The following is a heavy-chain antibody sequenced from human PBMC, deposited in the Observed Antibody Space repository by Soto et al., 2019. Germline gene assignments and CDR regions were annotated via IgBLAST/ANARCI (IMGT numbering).Heavy chain of an antibody. J-gene: IGHJ4*02. CDR3: ARPGGSGWFYFDS. CDR1: GGSISSSSYY. CDR2: IYYSGST. V-gene: IGHV4-61*05. D-gene: IGHD6-13*01. Sequence: PSETLSLTCTVSGGSISSSSYYWGWIRQPPGKGLEWIGYIYYSGSTNYNPSLKSRVTISVDTSKNHFSLKLTSVTAADTAVYYCARPGGSGWFYFDSWGQGSQVTVSS.